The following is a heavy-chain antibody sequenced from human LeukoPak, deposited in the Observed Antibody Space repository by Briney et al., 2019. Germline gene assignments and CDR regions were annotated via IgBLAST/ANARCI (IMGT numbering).Heavy chain of an antibody. CDR1: GYTFTNYD. V-gene: IGHV1-8*03. CDR3: ARSRVMQLAPPSDY. J-gene: IGHJ4*02. D-gene: IGHD6-6*01. Sequence: ASVKVSCKASGYTFTNYDINWVRLATGQGLEWMGWTNPNSGDTGYAQKFQGRVTITTDTSTSTAYMELSRLRSDDTAVYYCARSRVMQLAPPSDYWGQGTLVTVSS. CDR2: TNPNSGDT.